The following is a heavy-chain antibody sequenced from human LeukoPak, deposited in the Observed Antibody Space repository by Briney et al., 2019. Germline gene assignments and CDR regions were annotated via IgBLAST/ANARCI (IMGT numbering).Heavy chain of an antibody. CDR3: ARRVPAASWGGFDF. J-gene: IGHJ3*01. Sequence: SETRSLTCTVSGGSLSGYFWNWIQQAPGKGLEWIGYINNVGTTSYNPSLKSRVTISLDKPKNQFSLKLSSVTAADTAVYFCARRVPAASWGGFDFWGQGTMVTVSS. V-gene: IGHV4-59*08. CDR1: GGSLSGYF. D-gene: IGHD2-2*01. CDR2: INNVGTT.